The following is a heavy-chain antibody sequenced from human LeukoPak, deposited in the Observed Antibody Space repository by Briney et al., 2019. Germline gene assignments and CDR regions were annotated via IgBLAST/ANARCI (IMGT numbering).Heavy chain of an antibody. Sequence: GGSLRLSCAASGFTFSDYYMSWIRQAPGKGLEWVSAISGSGGSTYYADSVKGRFTISRDNSKNTLYLQMNSLRAEDTAVYYCAKDGSNFRSPPYYFDYWGQGTLVTVSS. J-gene: IGHJ4*02. CDR3: AKDGSNFRSPPYYFDY. V-gene: IGHV3-23*01. D-gene: IGHD1-7*01. CDR2: ISGSGGST. CDR1: GFTFSDYY.